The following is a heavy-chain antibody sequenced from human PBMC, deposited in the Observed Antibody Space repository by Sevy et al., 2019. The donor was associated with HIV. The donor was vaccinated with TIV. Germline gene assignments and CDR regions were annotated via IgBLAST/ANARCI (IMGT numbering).Heavy chain of an antibody. Sequence: GGCLRLSCVASGFTFSSYEMTWVRQTPGKGLEWVSSISSSGTTIYYGDSVEGRFTISRDNPKNSVYLQMNSLRVEDTAVYYCARKGGAYDIGFDPWGQGTLVTVSS. J-gene: IGHJ5*02. CDR3: ARKGGAYDIGFDP. D-gene: IGHD3-22*01. CDR1: GFTFSSYE. V-gene: IGHV3-48*03. CDR2: ISSSGTTI.